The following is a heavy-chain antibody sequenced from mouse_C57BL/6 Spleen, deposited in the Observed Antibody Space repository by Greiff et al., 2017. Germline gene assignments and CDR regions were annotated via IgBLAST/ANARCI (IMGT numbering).Heavy chain of an antibody. J-gene: IGHJ2*01. V-gene: IGHV5-16*01. CDR1: GFTFSDYY. D-gene: IGHD2-3*01. Sequence: EVQLVESAGGLVQPGSSMKLSCTASGFTFSDYYMAWVRQVPEKGLEWVANINYDGISTCYLDSLKSRFIISRDNAKNILYLQMSSLKSEDTATYYCARVRDGYCFDYWGQGTTLTVSS. CDR3: ARVRDGYCFDY. CDR2: INYDGIST.